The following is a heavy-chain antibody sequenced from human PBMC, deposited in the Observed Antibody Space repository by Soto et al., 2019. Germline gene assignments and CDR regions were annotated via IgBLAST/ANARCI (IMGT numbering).Heavy chain of an antibody. CDR3: ARPVWFGNMGYFDS. Sequence: SETLSLTCAVSGGSFNGYYWTWIRQPPGRGLEWIREINHSGGANYNPSLKSRVTMSVDTSKNQFSLKLTSATAADTALYFCARPVWFGNMGYFDSWGQGTLVTVS. CDR1: GGSFNGYY. V-gene: IGHV4-34*01. CDR2: INHSGGA. J-gene: IGHJ4*02. D-gene: IGHD3-10*01.